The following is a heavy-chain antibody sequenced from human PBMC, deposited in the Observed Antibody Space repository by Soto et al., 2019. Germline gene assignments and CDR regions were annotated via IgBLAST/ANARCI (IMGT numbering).Heavy chain of an antibody. CDR3: AKVGDDSSGYSLLPDY. J-gene: IGHJ4*02. Sequence: GGSLRLCCAAAGVTFSSYGMHWVRQAPGKGLEWVAVISYDGSNKYYADSVKGRFTISRDNSKNTLYLQMNSLRAEDTAVYYCAKVGDDSSGYSLLPDYWGQGTLVTVSS. D-gene: IGHD3-22*01. V-gene: IGHV3-30*18. CDR1: GVTFSSYG. CDR2: ISYDGSNK.